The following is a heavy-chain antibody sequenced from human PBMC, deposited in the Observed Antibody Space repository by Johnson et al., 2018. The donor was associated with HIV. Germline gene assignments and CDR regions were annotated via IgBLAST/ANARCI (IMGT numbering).Heavy chain of an antibody. J-gene: IGHJ3*02. D-gene: IGHD5-12*01. CDR1: RLTVSSNY. V-gene: IGHV3-66*01. Sequence: VQLVESGGGLVQPGGSLRLSCAASRLTVSSNYMSWVRQAPGKGLEWVSVIYSGGSTYYADSVKGIFTISRDNSKNTLYLQMNSLRAEDTAVYYCARTLRPGPDTFDIWGQGTMVTVSS. CDR3: ARTLRPGPDTFDI. CDR2: IYSGGST.